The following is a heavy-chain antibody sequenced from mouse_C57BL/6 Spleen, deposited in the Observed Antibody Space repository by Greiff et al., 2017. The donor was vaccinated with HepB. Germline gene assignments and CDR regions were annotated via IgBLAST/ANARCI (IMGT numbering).Heavy chain of an antibody. J-gene: IGHJ3*01. CDR1: GYTFTSYW. V-gene: IGHV1-50*01. CDR3: ARFYDGGFAY. CDR2: IDPSDSYT. Sequence: QVQLQQPGAELVKPGASVKLSCKASGYTFTSYWMQWVKQRPGQGLEWIGEIDPSDSYTNYNQKFKGKATLTVDTSSSTAYMQLSSLTSEDSAVYYCARFYDGGFAYWGQGTLVTVSA. D-gene: IGHD2-3*01.